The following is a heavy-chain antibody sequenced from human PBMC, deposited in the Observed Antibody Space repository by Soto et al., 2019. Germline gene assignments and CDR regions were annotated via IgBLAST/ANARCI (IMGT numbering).Heavy chain of an antibody. CDR1: GGSIGSYF. CDR2: MDSSGGT. V-gene: IGHV4-59*01. J-gene: IGHJ3*02. Sequence: QVQLQESGPELVKPSETLSLTCTISGGSIGSYFWSWIRQPPGKGLEWLGFMDSSGGTDYNPSLESRVTISIDTSKNQFSLERSSVTAADTAVYYCVRGRRSSGRHDASDIWGRGTMVTVSS. CDR3: VRGRRSSGRHDASDI.